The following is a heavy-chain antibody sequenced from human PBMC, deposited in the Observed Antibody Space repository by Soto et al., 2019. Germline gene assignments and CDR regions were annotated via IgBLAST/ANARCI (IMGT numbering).Heavy chain of an antibody. Sequence: GASLRLCCAASGFSFGSYSLSWVRQAPGKGLEWVSTISGSDGKTFYADSVKGRFSISRDTSQNTLYLQMNSLRAEDTAVYYCAKGQGSYYYYGMDVGGQGTTVTVSS. CDR2: ISGSDGKT. CDR3: AKGQGSYYYYGMDV. V-gene: IGHV3-23*01. CDR1: GFSFGSYS. J-gene: IGHJ6*01.